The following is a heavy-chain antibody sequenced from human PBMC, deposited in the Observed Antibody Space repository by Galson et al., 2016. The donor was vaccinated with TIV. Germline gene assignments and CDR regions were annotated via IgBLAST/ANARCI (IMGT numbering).Heavy chain of an antibody. CDR3: ARRVIDSYGMDL. J-gene: IGHJ6*02. V-gene: IGHV3-48*04. CDR2: ISSSSSKI. D-gene: IGHD3-16*02. Sequence: CAASGFTFNTYSMNWVRQAPGKGLEWVSYISSSSSKIYYADSVKGRFTISRDNAKNSLYLQMNSLRGEDTAVYYCARRVIDSYGMDLWGQGTTVTVSS. CDR1: GFTFNTYS.